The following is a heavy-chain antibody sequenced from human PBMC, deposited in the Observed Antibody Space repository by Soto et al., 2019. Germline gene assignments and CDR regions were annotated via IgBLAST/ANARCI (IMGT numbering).Heavy chain of an antibody. Sequence: QVQLVESGGGVVQPGRSLRLSCAASGFTVSSYAMHWVRQAPGKGLEWVAVISYDGSNKYYADSVKGRFTISRDNSKNTLYMQMNSLRAEDTAVYYCARDSGHYYFDYWGQGTLVTGSS. CDR2: ISYDGSNK. CDR3: ARDSGHYYFDY. CDR1: GFTVSSYA. V-gene: IGHV3-30-3*01. J-gene: IGHJ4*02. D-gene: IGHD3-10*01.